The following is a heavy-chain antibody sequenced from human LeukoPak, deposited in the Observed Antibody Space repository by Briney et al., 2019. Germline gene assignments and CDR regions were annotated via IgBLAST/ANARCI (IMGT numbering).Heavy chain of an antibody. D-gene: IGHD3-10*01. J-gene: IGHJ5*02. Sequence: GGSLRLSCAASGFTFSSYWMSWVRQAPGKGLEWVANIKQDGSEKYYVDSVKGRFTISRDNAKNSLYLQMNSLRAEDTAVYYCARDWGLLWFGEFLPWGQGTLVTVSS. V-gene: IGHV3-7*01. CDR2: IKQDGSEK. CDR1: GFTFSSYW. CDR3: ARDWGLLWFGEFLP.